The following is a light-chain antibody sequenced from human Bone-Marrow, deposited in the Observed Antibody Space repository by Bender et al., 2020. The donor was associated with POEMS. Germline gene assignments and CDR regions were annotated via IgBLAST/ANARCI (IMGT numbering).Light chain of an antibody. CDR2: DVS. CDR1: SSDIGSYNY. V-gene: IGLV2-14*03. J-gene: IGLJ3*02. CDR3: SSFTSRSTLV. Sequence: QSALTQPASVSGSPGQSITISCTGTSSDIGSYNYVSWYQQHPGKAPKLMIYDVSDRPPGVSNRFSGSKSGNTASLTISGLQAEDEADYYCSSFTSRSTLVFGGGTKLTVL.